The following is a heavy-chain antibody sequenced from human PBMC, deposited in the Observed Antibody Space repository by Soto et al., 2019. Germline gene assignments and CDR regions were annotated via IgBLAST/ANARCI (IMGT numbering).Heavy chain of an antibody. J-gene: IGHJ4*02. CDR2: INSDGSST. Sequence: EVQLVESGGGLVQPGGSLRLSCAASGFTFSSYWMHWVRQAPGKGLGGVSRINSDGSSTSYADSVKGRCPISRDTAKNTLYLQMNSLRAEDTAVYYCARVRPSWYSSSWYRYWGQGTLVTVSS. D-gene: IGHD6-13*01. V-gene: IGHV3-74*01. CDR3: ARVRPSWYSSSWYRY. CDR1: GFTFSSYW.